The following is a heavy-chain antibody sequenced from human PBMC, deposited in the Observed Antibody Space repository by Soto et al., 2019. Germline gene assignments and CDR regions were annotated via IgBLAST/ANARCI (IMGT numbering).Heavy chain of an antibody. CDR3: ARGPTTDKVDF. V-gene: IGHV4-30-4*01. CDR2: IYDSGKT. D-gene: IGHD4-17*01. J-gene: IGHJ4*02. CDR1: GVSINSVDYY. Sequence: PSETLSLTCTVSGVSINSVDYYWSWIRQPPGKGLEWIGHIYDSGKTYSNPSLKSQVTISVDTSKSQFSLKLTSVTAADTAVYYCARGPTTDKVDFWGQGTLVTVSS.